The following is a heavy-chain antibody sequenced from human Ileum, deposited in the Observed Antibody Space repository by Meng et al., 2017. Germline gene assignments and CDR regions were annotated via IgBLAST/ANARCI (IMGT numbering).Heavy chain of an antibody. D-gene: IGHD3-10*01. CDR3: ARFYGSGTFEVHDY. V-gene: IGHV4-61*01. CDR1: GGSVSSASYY. Sequence: VPLQRAGRGLVMPSETLSLTCNVFGGSVSSASYYWSWIRQPPGKGLEWIGLIHYSGSRNYNPSLKSRVTMSVDTSKNQVSLRLTSVTAADTAVYYCARFYGSGTFEVHDYWGQGTLVTVSS. CDR2: IHYSGSR. J-gene: IGHJ4*02.